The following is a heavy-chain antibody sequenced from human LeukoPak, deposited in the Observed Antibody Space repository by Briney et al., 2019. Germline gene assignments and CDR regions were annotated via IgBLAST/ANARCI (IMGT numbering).Heavy chain of an antibody. CDR2: ISAYNGNT. Sequence: ASVKVSCKASGYTFTSYGISWVRQAPGQGLEWVGWISAYNGNTNYAQKLQGRVTMTTDTSTSTAYMELRSLRSDDTAVYYCARADSGWIPLGYWGQGTLVTVSS. CDR1: GYTFTSYG. CDR3: ARADSGWIPLGY. D-gene: IGHD6-19*01. J-gene: IGHJ4*02. V-gene: IGHV1-18*01.